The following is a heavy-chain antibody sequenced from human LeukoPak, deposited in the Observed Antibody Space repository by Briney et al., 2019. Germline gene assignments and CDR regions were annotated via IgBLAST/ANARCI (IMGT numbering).Heavy chain of an antibody. CDR3: TAWFGELLPY. J-gene: IGHJ4*02. Sequence: PGGSLRLSCAASGFNFSNVWMSWVRQAPGKGLEWVGRIKSKTDGGKTDYAAPVKGRFTISRDDSKNTLYLQMNSLKTEDTAVYYCTAWFGELLPYWGQGTLVTVSS. CDR1: GFNFSNVW. V-gene: IGHV3-15*01. D-gene: IGHD3-10*01. CDR2: IKSKTDGGKT.